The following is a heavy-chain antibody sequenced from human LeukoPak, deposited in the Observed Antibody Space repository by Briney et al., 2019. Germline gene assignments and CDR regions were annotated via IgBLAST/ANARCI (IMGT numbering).Heavy chain of an antibody. V-gene: IGHV3-74*01. Sequence: GGSLRLSCAASGFTLSSYWMHWVRQVPGKGLVWVSQINGDGSNAYYADSVKGRFTISRDNAKNTLYLQVNNLRAEGTAVYYCAKQMRDWGQGTLVTVSS. D-gene: IGHD1/OR15-1a*01. CDR1: GFTLSSYW. J-gene: IGHJ4*02. CDR2: INGDGSNA. CDR3: AKQMRD.